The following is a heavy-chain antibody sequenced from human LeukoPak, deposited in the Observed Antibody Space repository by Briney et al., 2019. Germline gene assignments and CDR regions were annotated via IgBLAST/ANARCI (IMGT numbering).Heavy chain of an antibody. CDR3: ARGDYGDYLYYYYYFMDV. V-gene: IGHV3-7*03. Sequence: GGSLRLSCTASGFIFSRYWMSWVRQAPGKGLEWVANRNEDGNRKYYVDSVKGRFTISRDNAKNSLYLQMNSLRAEDTALYYCARGDYGDYLYYYYYFMDVWGKGTTVTVSS. D-gene: IGHD4-17*01. CDR1: GFIFSRYW. CDR2: RNEDGNRK. J-gene: IGHJ6*03.